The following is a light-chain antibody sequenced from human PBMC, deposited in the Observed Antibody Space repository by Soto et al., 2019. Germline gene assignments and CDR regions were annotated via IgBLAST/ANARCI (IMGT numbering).Light chain of an antibody. J-gene: IGKJ1*01. V-gene: IGKV3-11*01. CDR1: QSVSNY. Sequence: EIVLTQSPATLSLSPGERATHSCRASQSVSNYLAWYQQKPGQAPRLLIYDASNRATGIPTRFSGSGSGTDFTLTISSLEPEDFAVYYCQQRSTWPWTFGQGTKVDI. CDR2: DAS. CDR3: QQRSTWPWT.